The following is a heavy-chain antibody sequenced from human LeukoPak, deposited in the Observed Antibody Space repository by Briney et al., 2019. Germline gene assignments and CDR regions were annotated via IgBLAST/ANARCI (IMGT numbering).Heavy chain of an antibody. D-gene: IGHD3-9*01. V-gene: IGHV3-21*04. Sequence: GSLSLSCAASGFTFISYSMNWVRQAPGKGLEWGSSISSSSSYIYYADPVKGRFTISRDNSKNKLFLQLNSLRAEDTAVYYCARDVDYYDIVTGYYQHFGMDVWGQGTTVTVSS. CDR3: ARDVDYYDIVTGYYQHFGMDV. CDR1: GFTFISYS. CDR2: ISSSSSYI. J-gene: IGHJ6*02.